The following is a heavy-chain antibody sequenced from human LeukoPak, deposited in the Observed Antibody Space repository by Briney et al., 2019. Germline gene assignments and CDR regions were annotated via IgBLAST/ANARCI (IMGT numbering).Heavy chain of an antibody. Sequence: GGSLRLSCAASGFTLSRYWMSWVRQAPGKGVEWVANIRQDGSEKASVYSVTARFTISRATANNSLYLQMNSLRADDTAVYYCARASSSPLSTWGRGYGLDVWGQGTTVTVSS. CDR1: GFTLSRYW. CDR3: ARASSSPLSTWGRGYGLDV. CDR2: IRQDGSEK. J-gene: IGHJ6*02. V-gene: IGHV3-7*04. D-gene: IGHD6-13*01.